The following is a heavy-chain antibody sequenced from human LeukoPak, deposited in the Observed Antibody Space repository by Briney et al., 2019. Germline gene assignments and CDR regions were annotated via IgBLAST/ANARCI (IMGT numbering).Heavy chain of an antibody. CDR3: ARSLPYGTTWYGRSDF. CDR1: GFPFNAYW. V-gene: IGHV3-7*03. J-gene: IGHJ4*02. D-gene: IGHD6-13*01. CDR2: IRQDGDTK. Sequence: AGGSLRLSCAASGFPFNAYWMTWVRQAPGKGLEWVANIRQDGDTKYYVDSVKGRFTISRDNAMNSLYLQMNSLRAEDTAIYYCARSLPYGTTWYGRSDFRGQGTLVTVSS.